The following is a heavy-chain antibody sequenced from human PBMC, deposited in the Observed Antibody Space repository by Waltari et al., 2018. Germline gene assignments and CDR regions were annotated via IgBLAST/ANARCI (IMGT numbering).Heavy chain of an antibody. J-gene: IGHJ4*02. Sequence: EVQLVESGGGLVQPGGSLRLSCAASGFTFSSYELNWVRQAPGKGLEWVSYISSSGSTIYYADSVKGRFTISRDNAKNSLYLQMNILRAEDTAVYYCAREGDGYSYGYGRYFDYWGQGTLVTVSS. CDR1: GFTFSSYE. D-gene: IGHD5-18*01. CDR3: AREGDGYSYGYGRYFDY. V-gene: IGHV3-48*03. CDR2: ISSSGSTI.